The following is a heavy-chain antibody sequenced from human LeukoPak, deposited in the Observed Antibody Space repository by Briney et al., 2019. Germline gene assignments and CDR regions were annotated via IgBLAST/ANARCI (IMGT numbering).Heavy chain of an antibody. Sequence: GGSLRLSCAASGFKFSDYGMNWVRQTPGGGLEWVSGISGSGGRIYYADSVKGRFTISRDNAKNSLYLQMNSLRAEDTAVYYCAREPIAATFDPWGQGTLVTVSS. D-gene: IGHD6-6*01. V-gene: IGHV3-48*01. J-gene: IGHJ5*02. CDR3: AREPIAATFDP. CDR2: ISGSGGRI. CDR1: GFKFSDYG.